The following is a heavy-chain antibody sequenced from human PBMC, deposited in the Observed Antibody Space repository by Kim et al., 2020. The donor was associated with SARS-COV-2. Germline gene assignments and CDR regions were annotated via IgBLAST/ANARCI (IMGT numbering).Heavy chain of an antibody. D-gene: IGHD4-17*01. V-gene: IGHV3-23*01. J-gene: IGHJ4*02. Sequence: ADSGKGRFTISRDNSKNTLYLQMNSLRAEDTAIYYCAKDLYKSYGGVDYWGQGTLVTVSS. CDR3: AKDLYKSYGGVDY.